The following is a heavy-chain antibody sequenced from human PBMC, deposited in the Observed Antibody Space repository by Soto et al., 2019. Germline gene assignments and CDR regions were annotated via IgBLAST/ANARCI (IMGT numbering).Heavy chain of an antibody. CDR2: IYYSGST. CDR3: ARDYCTGYSYYCGIEV. V-gene: IGHV4-59*01. D-gene: IGHD2-15*01. J-gene: IGHJ6*02. CDR1: GGSISSYC. Sequence: SETLSRTCTVSGGSISSYCWSCIRQPPGKGLEWIVYIYYSGSTNYNPSLKSRVTMSVDTSKNQFSLKLSSVTAADTDVYYCARDYCTGYSYYCGIEVGGQGSTVT.